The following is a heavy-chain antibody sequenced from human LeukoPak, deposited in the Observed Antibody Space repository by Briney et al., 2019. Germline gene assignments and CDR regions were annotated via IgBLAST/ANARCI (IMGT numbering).Heavy chain of an antibody. J-gene: IGHJ3*02. CDR2: ISSSSSYI. D-gene: IGHD1-14*01. CDR3: ARETGRGNAFDI. Sequence: GGSLILSCAASGFTFSSYSMNWVRQAPGKGLEWVSSISSSSSYIYYADSVKGRFTISRDNAKNSLYLQMNSLRAEDTAVYYCARETGRGNAFDIWGQGTMVTVSS. V-gene: IGHV3-21*01. CDR1: GFTFSSYS.